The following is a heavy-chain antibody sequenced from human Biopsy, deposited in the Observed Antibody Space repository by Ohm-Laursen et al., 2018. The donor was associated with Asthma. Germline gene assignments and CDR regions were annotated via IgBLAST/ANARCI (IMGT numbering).Heavy chain of an antibody. CDR2: LIPVLGTP. CDR3: ARGYSGSDRIVYYYSGLEV. D-gene: IGHD5-12*01. Sequence: SVKVSCKASGDSFSNYAISWVRQAPGQGLEWMGGLIPVLGTPDHAQMFEGRVTITADESTSTAYMELSSLSSKDTAVYYCARGYSGSDRIVYYYSGLEVWGQGTTVTVSS. V-gene: IGHV1-69*13. CDR1: GDSFSNYA. J-gene: IGHJ6*02.